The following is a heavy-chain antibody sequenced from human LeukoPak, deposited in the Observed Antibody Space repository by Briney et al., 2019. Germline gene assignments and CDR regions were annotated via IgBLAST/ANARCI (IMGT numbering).Heavy chain of an antibody. V-gene: IGHV1-2*02. D-gene: IGHD3-10*01. CDR2: INPNSGGT. Sequence: ASVKVSCKASGYTFTGYYMHWVRPAPGQGLEWMGWINPNSGGTNYAQKFQGRVTMTRDTSISTAYTELSRLRSDDTAVYYCARSYYGSGSLQLWGQGTLVTVSS. CDR1: GYTFTGYY. CDR3: ARSYYGSGSLQL. J-gene: IGHJ4*02.